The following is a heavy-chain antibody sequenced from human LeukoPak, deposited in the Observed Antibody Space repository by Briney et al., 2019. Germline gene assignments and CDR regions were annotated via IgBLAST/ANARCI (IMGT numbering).Heavy chain of an antibody. V-gene: IGHV3-21*01. Sequence: GGSLRLSCAASGFTFSSHWMSWVRQAPGKGLEWVSSISSSSSYIYYADSVKGRFTISRDNAKNSLYLQMNSLRAEDTAVYYCARDYDDILPFDYWGQGTLVTVSS. CDR3: ARDYDDILPFDY. CDR2: ISSSSSYI. J-gene: IGHJ4*02. D-gene: IGHD3-9*01. CDR1: GFTFSSHW.